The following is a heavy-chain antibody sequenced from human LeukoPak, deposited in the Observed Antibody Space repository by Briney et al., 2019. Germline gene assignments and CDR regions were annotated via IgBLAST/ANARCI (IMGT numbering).Heavy chain of an antibody. J-gene: IGHJ6*03. V-gene: IGHV3-7*01. CDR1: GFTFISYW. Sequence: GRSLRLSCAASGFTFISYWMRSVSQAPGNWRGWVATIKLDGSEKYYVDSVKGRFTISRDNAKNSLYLQMNSLRAEDTAVYYCARMKGPLRYFPGGYYYMDVWGKGTTVTVSS. CDR3: ARMKGPLRYFPGGYYYMDV. CDR2: IKLDGSEK. D-gene: IGHD3-9*01.